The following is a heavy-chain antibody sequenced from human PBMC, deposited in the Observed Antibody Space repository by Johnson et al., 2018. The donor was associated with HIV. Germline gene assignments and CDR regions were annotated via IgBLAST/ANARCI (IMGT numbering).Heavy chain of an antibody. CDR1: GFTFSSYG. V-gene: IGHV3-33*06. D-gene: IGHD6-19*01. CDR3: AKVGTGYTSSSVGAFDI. J-gene: IGHJ3*02. CDR2: IWYDGSNK. Sequence: QVQLVESGGGVVQPGRSLRLSCAASGFTFSSYGMHWVRQAPGKGLEWVAVIWYDGSNKYYADSAKGRFTISRDNSKNTFYLQMNSLRVEDTAVYYCAKVGTGYTSSSVGAFDIWGQGTMVTVSS.